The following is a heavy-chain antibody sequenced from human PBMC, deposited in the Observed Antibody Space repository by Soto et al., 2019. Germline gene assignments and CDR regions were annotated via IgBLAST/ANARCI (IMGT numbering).Heavy chain of an antibody. CDR2: SHYSGTT. Sequence: QMQLQESGPGLVKPSETLSLSCTVSGGYIGSSDYYWGWIRQPPGRGLEWIGSSHYSGTTYYNPALKCRVTISIDTSRNNFSLKLIAVTAADTAGYYCTRRIDTEFDPWGQGTLVTVSS. CDR3: TRRIDTEFDP. J-gene: IGHJ5*02. V-gene: IGHV4-39*02. CDR1: GGYIGSSDYY.